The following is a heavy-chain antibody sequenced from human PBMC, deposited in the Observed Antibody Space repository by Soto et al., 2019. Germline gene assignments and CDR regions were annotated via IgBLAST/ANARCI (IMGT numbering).Heavy chain of an antibody. CDR3: ARAVTWGLDV. CDR2: ISRSSTGI. J-gene: IGHJ6*02. V-gene: IGHV3-48*02. CDR1: GFTFSLYS. Sequence: EVQLVESGGGLVQPGGSLRLSCAASGFTFSLYSMSWVRQAPGKGLEWVSYISRSSTGIHYADSVKSRFTISRDDATNSMHLQMTSLRDGDTAVYYCARAVTWGLDVWGQGTTVSISS. D-gene: IGHD3-10*01.